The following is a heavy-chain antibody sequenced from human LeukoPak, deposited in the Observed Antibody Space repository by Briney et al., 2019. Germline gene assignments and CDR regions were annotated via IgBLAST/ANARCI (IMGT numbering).Heavy chain of an antibody. CDR3: AGDQVWFWGSEYQLPVD. CDR1: GFTVSSNY. CDR2: IYSGGST. D-gene: IGHD2-2*01. V-gene: IGHV3-66*01. Sequence: PGGSLRLSCAASGFTVSSNYMSWVRQAPGKGLEWVSVIYSGGSTYYADSVKGRFTIPRDNSKNTLFLQMNSLRAEDTAVYYCAGDQVWFWGSEYQLPVDWGQGTLVTVSS. J-gene: IGHJ4*01.